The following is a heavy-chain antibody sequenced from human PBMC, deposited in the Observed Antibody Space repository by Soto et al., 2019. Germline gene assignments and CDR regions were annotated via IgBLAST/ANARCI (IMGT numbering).Heavy chain of an antibody. CDR2: IYRGGNT. CDR1: GGSISSYY. J-gene: IGHJ5*02. D-gene: IGHD6-13*01. V-gene: IGHV4-59*08. CDR3: ARHSSTNWFDP. Sequence: SETLSLTCTVSGGSISSYYWSWIRQPPGKTLEWIGYIYRGGNTNYNPSKRSRVTMSIDTSKNQFSLKLSTVTAADTAVYYCARHSSTNWFDPWGQGTLVTVS.